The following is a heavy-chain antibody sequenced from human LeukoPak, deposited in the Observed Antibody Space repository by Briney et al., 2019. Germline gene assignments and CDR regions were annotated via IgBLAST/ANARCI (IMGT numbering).Heavy chain of an antibody. J-gene: IGHJ4*02. V-gene: IGHV1-18*01. Sequence: ASVKVSCKASGGTFSSYAISWVRLVPGQGLEWMGWISAYSGDTNYAQRFQGRVTMSTDTSTDTAYMELRSLKSEDTAVYYCARNAFKTSSENYFDFWGRGTLVTVSS. D-gene: IGHD3-3*02. CDR2: ISAYSGDT. CDR1: GGTFSSYA. CDR3: ARNAFKTSSENYFDF.